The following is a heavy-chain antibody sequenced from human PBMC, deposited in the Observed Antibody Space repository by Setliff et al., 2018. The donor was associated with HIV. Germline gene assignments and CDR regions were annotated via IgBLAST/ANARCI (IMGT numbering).Heavy chain of an antibody. CDR1: GGSMGGHY. J-gene: IGHJ2*01. D-gene: IGHD3-10*01. CDR2: ISASGST. Sequence: SETLSLTCTVSGGSMGGHYWSWIRQSPGKGLEWIGYISASGSTTYTPSLKSRVLISVDTSNNQFSLKLTSVPAADTAVYYCARAIKYYYGSGSQAYFDLWGRGTLVTVSS. V-gene: IGHV4-4*09. CDR3: ARAIKYYYGSGSQAYFDL.